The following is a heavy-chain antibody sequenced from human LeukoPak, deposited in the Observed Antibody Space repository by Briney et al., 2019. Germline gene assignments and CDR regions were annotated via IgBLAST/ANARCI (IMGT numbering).Heavy chain of an antibody. Sequence: GASVKVSCKASGGTFSSYAISWVRQAPGQGLEWMGGIIPIFGTANYAQKFQGRVTITADESTSTAYMELSSLRSEDTAVYYCARAPDDRYSYDYYYYMDVWGKGTTVTVSS. D-gene: IGHD5-18*01. J-gene: IGHJ6*03. CDR3: ARAPDDRYSYDYYYYMDV. CDR2: IIPIFGTA. V-gene: IGHV1-69*13. CDR1: GGTFSSYA.